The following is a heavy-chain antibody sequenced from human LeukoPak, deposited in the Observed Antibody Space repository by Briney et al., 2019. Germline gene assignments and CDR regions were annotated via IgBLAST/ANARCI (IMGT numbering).Heavy chain of an antibody. D-gene: IGHD1-26*01. CDR1: GYTFTGYY. V-gene: IGHV1-2*02. CDR2: INPNSGGT. CDR3: ARVYSGSYYGAFDI. Sequence: ASVTVSCKASGYTFTGYYMHWVRQAPGQGLEWMGWINPNSGGTNYAQKFQGRVTMTRDTSISTAYMELSRLRSDDTAVYYCARVYSGSYYGAFDIWGQGTMVTVSS. J-gene: IGHJ3*02.